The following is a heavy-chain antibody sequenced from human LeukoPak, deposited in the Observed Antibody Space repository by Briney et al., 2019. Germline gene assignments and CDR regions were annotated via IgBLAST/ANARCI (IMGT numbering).Heavy chain of an antibody. D-gene: IGHD6-25*01. CDR1: GFTFSSYW. Sequence: PGGSLRLSCAAPGFTFSSYWVSWVRQAPGKGLEWVANIKEDGSEKYYVDSVKGRFTISRDNAKKSLYLQMNSLRAEDTAVYYCARDRGRNWFDSWGQGTLVTVSS. V-gene: IGHV3-7*04. J-gene: IGHJ5*01. CDR2: IKEDGSEK. CDR3: ARDRGRNWFDS.